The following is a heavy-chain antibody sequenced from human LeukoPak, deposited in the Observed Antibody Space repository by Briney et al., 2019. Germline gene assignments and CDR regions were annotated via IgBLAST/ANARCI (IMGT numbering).Heavy chain of an antibody. J-gene: IGHJ6*02. CDR2: FIPNFGTA. D-gene: IGHD5-12*01. V-gene: IGHV1-69*13. Sequence: SVKVSCKASGDTFNTFAISWVRQAPGQGLEWMGGFIPNFGTANYAQKFQGRVTITADESTSTAYMELSSLRSDDTAVYYCASPRRGDDFSRYFYYGMDVWGRGTTVIVSS. CDR1: GDTFNTFA. CDR3: ASPRRGDDFSRYFYYGMDV.